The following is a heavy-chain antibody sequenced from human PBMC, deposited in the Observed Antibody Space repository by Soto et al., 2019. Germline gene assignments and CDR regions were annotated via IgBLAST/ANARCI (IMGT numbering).Heavy chain of an antibody. Sequence: EVQLLESGGGLVQPGGSLRLSCAGTGFTFNNYAMSWVRQAPGKGLEWVSVISYGGGSTYYADSVQGRFTSSRDNSENTVYLQMSSLRAEDTAVYYCARSRAVIAVAGSFDYWGQGTLVTVAS. V-gene: IGHV3-23*01. CDR2: ISYGGGST. D-gene: IGHD6-19*01. CDR1: GFTFNNYA. CDR3: ARSRAVIAVAGSFDY. J-gene: IGHJ4*02.